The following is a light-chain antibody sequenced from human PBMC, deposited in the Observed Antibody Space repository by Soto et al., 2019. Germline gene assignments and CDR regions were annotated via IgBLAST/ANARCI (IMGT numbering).Light chain of an antibody. CDR3: QQYNNWPQT. Sequence: EIVMTQSPGTLSGSPGERATLSCRASQSISTNLAWYQQKPGQTPRLLIYDASTRATGIPARFSGSGSGTDFTLTISGLQSEDFAVYYGQQYNNWPQTFGQGTKVDIK. CDR1: QSISTN. CDR2: DAS. J-gene: IGKJ1*01. V-gene: IGKV3-15*01.